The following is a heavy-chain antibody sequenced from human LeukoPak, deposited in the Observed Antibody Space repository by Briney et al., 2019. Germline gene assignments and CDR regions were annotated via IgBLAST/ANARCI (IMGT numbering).Heavy chain of an antibody. J-gene: IGHJ4*02. Sequence: GGSLRLSCAASGFTFSSYSMNWVRQAPGKGLEWVSSISSSSSYIYYADSVKGRFTISRDNAKDSLYLQMNSLRAEDTAVYYCARDRGYNPKTFLLWGQGTLVTVSS. CDR1: GFTFSSYS. CDR3: ARDRGYNPKTFLL. D-gene: IGHD5-24*01. CDR2: ISSSSSYI. V-gene: IGHV3-21*01.